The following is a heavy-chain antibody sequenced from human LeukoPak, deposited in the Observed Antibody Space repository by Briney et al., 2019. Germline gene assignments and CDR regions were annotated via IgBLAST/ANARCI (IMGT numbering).Heavy chain of an antibody. D-gene: IGHD7-27*01. V-gene: IGHV3-7*01. J-gene: IGHJ4*02. CDR1: GGSFSGYY. Sequence: ETLSLTCAVYGGSFSGYYWSWIRQPPGKGLEWVANIKQDGSQKHYVDSVKGRFTISRDNAKKSLYLQMNNLRAEDTGVYYCAREDWGPDYWGQGTLVTVSS. CDR2: IKQDGSQK. CDR3: AREDWGPDY.